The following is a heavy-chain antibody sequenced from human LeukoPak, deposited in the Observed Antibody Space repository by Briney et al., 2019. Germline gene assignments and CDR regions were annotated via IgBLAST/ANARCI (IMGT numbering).Heavy chain of an antibody. V-gene: IGHV3-20*04. D-gene: IGHD3-10*01. CDR3: ARRDYYGSGSPDF. CDR1: GLTFSYYS. CDR2: INWNGDRT. Sequence: QTGGSLRLSCTASGLTFSYYSMNWVRQAPGKGLEWVSGINWNGDRTGYADSVKGRFTISRDNAKKSLYLQMNSLRAEDTALYYCARRDYYGSGSPDFWGQGTLVAVSS. J-gene: IGHJ4*02.